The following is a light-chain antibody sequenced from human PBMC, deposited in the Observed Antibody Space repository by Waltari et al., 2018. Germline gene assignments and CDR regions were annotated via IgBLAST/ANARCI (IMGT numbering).Light chain of an antibody. Sequence: EIVLTQSPATLSLSPGEGATLSCRASQSVSNYLAWYQQKPGQAPRLIIYGTYNRATGIPARFSGSGSGTDFTLTISSLEPEDFAVYYCQQRASWPNTFGQGTKLEIK. CDR3: QQRASWPNT. CDR2: GTY. J-gene: IGKJ2*01. V-gene: IGKV3-11*01. CDR1: QSVSNY.